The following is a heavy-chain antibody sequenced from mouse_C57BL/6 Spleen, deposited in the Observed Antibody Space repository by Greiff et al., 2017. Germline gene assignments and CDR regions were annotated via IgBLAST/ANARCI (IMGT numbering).Heavy chain of an antibody. CDR3: ARALYDYDVRPLAY. Sequence: EVHLVESGGGLVKPGGSLKLSCAASGFTFSSYAMSWVRQTPEKRLEWVATISDGGSYTYYPDNVKGRFTISRDNAKNNLYLQMSHLKSEDTAMYYCARALYDYDVRPLAYWGQGTLVTVSA. CDR1: GFTFSSYA. V-gene: IGHV5-4*01. D-gene: IGHD2-4*01. J-gene: IGHJ3*01. CDR2: ISDGGSYT.